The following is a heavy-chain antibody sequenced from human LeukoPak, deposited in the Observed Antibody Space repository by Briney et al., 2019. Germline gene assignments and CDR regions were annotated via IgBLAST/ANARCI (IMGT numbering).Heavy chain of an antibody. D-gene: IGHD1-26*01. V-gene: IGHV3-23*01. Sequence: GGSLRLSCAASGFIFSSYAMSWVRQAPGKGLEWVSAISGSGGSTYYADSVKGRFTISRDNSKNTLYLQMNSLRAEDTAVYYCAKDVSRGGSYGLGAFDIWGPGTMAAVSS. CDR1: GFIFSSYA. CDR2: ISGSGGST. J-gene: IGHJ3*02. CDR3: AKDVSRGGSYGLGAFDI.